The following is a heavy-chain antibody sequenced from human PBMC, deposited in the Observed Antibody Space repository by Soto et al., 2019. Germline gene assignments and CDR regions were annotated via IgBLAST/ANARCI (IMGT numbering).Heavy chain of an antibody. CDR2: IWYDGSNK. J-gene: IGHJ6*02. CDR3: AREWVVTTPKWYYYGMDV. D-gene: IGHD3-22*01. Sequence: GGSLRLSCAASGFTFSSYGMHWVRQAPGKGLEWVAVIWYDGSNKYYADSVKGRFTISRDNSKNTLYLQMNSLRAEDTAVYYCAREWVVTTPKWYYYGMDVWGQGTTVTVSS. CDR1: GFTFSSYG. V-gene: IGHV3-33*01.